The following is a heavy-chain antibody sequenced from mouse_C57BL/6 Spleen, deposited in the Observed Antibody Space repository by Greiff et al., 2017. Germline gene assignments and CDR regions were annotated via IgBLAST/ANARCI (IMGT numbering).Heavy chain of an antibody. CDR1: GFNIKDDY. CDR2: IDPENGDT. J-gene: IGHJ2*01. Sequence: EVHLVESGAELVRPGASVKLSCTASGFNIKDDYMHWVKQRPEQGLEWIGWIDPENGDTEYASKFQGKATITADTSSNTAYLQLSSLTSEDTAVYYCTTVLYDDDVGFDYWGQGTTLTVSS. CDR3: TTVLYDDDVGFDY. D-gene: IGHD2-4*01. V-gene: IGHV14-4*01.